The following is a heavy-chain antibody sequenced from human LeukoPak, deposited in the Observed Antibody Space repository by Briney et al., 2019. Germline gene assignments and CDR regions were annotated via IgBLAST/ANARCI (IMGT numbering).Heavy chain of an antibody. CDR2: ISSSGSTI. CDR1: GFTFSDYY. Sequence: GGSLRLSCAASGFTFSDYYMSWIRQAPGKGLEWVSYISSSGSTIYYADSVKGRFTISRDNAKNSLYLQMNSLRAEDTAVYYCARDDCSSISCYHNWFDSWGQGTLVTVSS. CDR3: ARDDCSSISCYHNWFDS. D-gene: IGHD2-2*01. V-gene: IGHV3-11*04. J-gene: IGHJ5*01.